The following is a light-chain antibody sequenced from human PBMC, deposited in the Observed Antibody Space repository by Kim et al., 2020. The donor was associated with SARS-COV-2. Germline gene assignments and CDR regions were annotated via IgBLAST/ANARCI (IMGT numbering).Light chain of an antibody. J-gene: IGLJ3*02. V-gene: IGLV6-57*04. CDR1: SGSIVSNY. CDR3: QSYDSSNWV. CDR2: EDN. Sequence: LTQPHSVSESPGKTVTISCTRSSGSIVSNYVQWYQQRPGSAPTTVIYEDNQRPSGVPDRFSGSIDSSSNSASLTISGLKTEDEADYYCQSYDSSNWVFGGGTQLTVL.